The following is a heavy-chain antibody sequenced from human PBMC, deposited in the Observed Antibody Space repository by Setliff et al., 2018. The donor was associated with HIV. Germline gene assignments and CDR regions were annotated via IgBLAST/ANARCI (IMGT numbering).Heavy chain of an antibody. V-gene: IGHV4-31*03. J-gene: IGHJ4*02. CDR1: GVSISSGGYY. Sequence: SETLSLTCTVSGVSISSGGYYWNWIRQHPGKGLEWIGYISSRGSTYYNPSLKSRITMSVDTSQNQVSLKLSSVTAADTAVYFCARLEKLDDVSYFDYWGQGTLVTVSS. CDR2: ISSRGST. CDR3: ARLEKLDDVSYFDY. D-gene: IGHD3-16*01.